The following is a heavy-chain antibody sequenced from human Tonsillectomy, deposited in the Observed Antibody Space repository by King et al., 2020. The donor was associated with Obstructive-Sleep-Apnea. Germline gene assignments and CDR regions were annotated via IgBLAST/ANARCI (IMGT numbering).Heavy chain of an antibody. D-gene: IGHD3-10*01. CDR1: GGSISISSYS. V-gene: IGHV4-39*01. CDR2: IDYSGST. CDR3: ARHEILRFGDARDY. J-gene: IGHJ4*02. Sequence: QLQESGPGLVKPSETLSLICSVSGGSISISSYSWGWIRQPPGKGLDWIGSIDYSGSTYYNPSLKSRVTISVDKSKNQFSLKLSSVTAADTAVYYCARHEILRFGDARDYWGQGTLVTVSS.